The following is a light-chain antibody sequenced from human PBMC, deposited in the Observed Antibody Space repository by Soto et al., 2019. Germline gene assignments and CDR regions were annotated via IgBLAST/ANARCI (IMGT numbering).Light chain of an antibody. CDR2: DVS. J-gene: IGLJ1*01. Sequence: QSVLTQPASVSGSPGQSITLSCTGTSSDVGAYNYVSWYQQHPGKAPKLMIYDVSNRASGVYNRFSGPKSGNTAALTISGLQGEDEAVYYCSYYRNSEPLVFGTGTKLTVL. V-gene: IGLV2-14*03. CDR3: SYYRNSEPLV. CDR1: SSDVGAYNY.